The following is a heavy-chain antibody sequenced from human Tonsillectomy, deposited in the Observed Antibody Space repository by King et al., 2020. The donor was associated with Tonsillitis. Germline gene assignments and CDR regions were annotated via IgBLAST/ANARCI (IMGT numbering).Heavy chain of an antibody. V-gene: IGHV4-38-2*01. D-gene: IGHD2-2*01. CDR3: ARYLVYCSSTSCYVRAFDI. Sequence: VQLQESGPGLVKPSETLSLTCAVSGYSISSGYYWGWIRQPPGKGLEWIGSIYHSGSTYYNPSLKSRVTISVDTSKNQFSLKLSSVTAADTAVYYCARYLVYCSSTSCYVRAFDIWGQGTMVTVSS. CDR1: GYSISSGYY. CDR2: IYHSGST. J-gene: IGHJ3*02.